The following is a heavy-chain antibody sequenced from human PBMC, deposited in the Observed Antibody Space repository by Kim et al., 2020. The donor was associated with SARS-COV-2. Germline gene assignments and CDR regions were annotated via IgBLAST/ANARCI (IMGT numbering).Heavy chain of an antibody. CDR2: ISYDGSNK. D-gene: IGHD2-15*01. CDR3: AKDPVVVAALDYYGMDV. V-gene: IGHV3-30*18. J-gene: IGHJ6*02. Sequence: GGSLRLSCAASGFTFSSYGMHWVRQAPGKGLEWVAVISYDGSNKYYADSVKGRFTISRDNSKNTLYLQMNSLRAEDTAVYYCAKDPVVVAALDYYGMDVWGQGTTVTVSS. CDR1: GFTFSSYG.